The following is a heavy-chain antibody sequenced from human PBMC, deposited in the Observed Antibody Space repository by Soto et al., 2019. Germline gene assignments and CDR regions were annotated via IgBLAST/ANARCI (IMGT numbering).Heavy chain of an antibody. CDR3: ARDSGYYYGSGSYYWVDY. CDR2: ISAYNGNT. V-gene: IGHV1-18*01. CDR1: GYTFTSYG. D-gene: IGHD3-10*01. Sequence: ASVKVSCKASGYTFTSYGISWVRQAPGQGLEWMGWISAYNGNTNYAQKLQGRVTMTTDTSTSTAYMELRSLRSDDTAVYYCARDSGYYYGSGSYYWVDYWGQGTLVTVSS. J-gene: IGHJ4*02.